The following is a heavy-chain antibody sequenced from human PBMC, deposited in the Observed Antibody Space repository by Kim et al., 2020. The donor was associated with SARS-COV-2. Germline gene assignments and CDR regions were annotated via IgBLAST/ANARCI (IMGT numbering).Heavy chain of an antibody. Sequence: GGSLRLSCAASGFTFSNAWMSWVRQAPGKGLEWVGRIKSKTDGGTTDYAAPVKGRFTISRDDSKNTLYLQMNSLKTEDTAVYYCTTDITDFTVATSWFDPWGQGTLVTVSS. J-gene: IGHJ5*02. CDR3: TTDITDFTVATSWFDP. CDR1: GFTFSNAW. V-gene: IGHV3-15*01. D-gene: IGHD5-12*01. CDR2: IKSKTDGGTT.